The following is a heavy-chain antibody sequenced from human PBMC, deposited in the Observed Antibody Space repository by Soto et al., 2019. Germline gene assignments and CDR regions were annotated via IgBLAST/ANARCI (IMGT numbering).Heavy chain of an antibody. CDR3: ARDELRITMIVGDAFDI. J-gene: IGHJ3*02. Sequence: GSLRLSCAASGFTFSSYWMSWVRQAPGKGLEWVANIKQDGSEKYYVDSGKGRFTISRDNAKNSLYLQMNSLRAEDTAVYYCARDELRITMIVGDAFDIWGQGTMVTVSS. CDR2: IKQDGSEK. CDR1: GFTFSSYW. D-gene: IGHD3-22*01. V-gene: IGHV3-7*03.